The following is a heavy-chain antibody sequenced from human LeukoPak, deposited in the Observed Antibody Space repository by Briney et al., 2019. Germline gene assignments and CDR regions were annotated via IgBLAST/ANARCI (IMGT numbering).Heavy chain of an antibody. J-gene: IGHJ2*01. V-gene: IGHV3-11*04. CDR3: AREYWYFDL. CDR2: ISSSGSTI. Sequence: GGSLRLSCAASGFTFSDYYMSWIRQAPGKGLEWVSYISSSGSTIYYADSVKGRFSISRDNAENSLYLQMNSLRVEDTAAYYCAREYWYFDLWGRGTLVTVSS. CDR1: GFTFSDYY.